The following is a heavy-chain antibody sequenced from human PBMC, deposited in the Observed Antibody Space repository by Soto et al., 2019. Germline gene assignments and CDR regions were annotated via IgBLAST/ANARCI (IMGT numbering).Heavy chain of an antibody. Sequence: GGSLRLSCAASGFTFSNAWMSWVRQAPGKGLEWVGRIKSKTDGGTTDYAAPVKGRFTISRDDSKNTLYLQMNSLKTEDTAVYYCTTKTRFYYYYGMDVWGQGTTVTVS. J-gene: IGHJ6*02. CDR1: GFTFSNAW. V-gene: IGHV3-15*01. CDR3: TTKTRFYYYYGMDV. CDR2: IKSKTDGGTT.